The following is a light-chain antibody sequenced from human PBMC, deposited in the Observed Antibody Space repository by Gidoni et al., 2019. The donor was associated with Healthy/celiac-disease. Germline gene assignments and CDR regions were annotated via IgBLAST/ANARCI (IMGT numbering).Light chain of an antibody. CDR2: QDS. CDR1: KLGDKY. CDR3: QAWDSSTVV. Sequence: SYELTQPRSVSVSPGQTASITCSGDKLGDKYACWYQQKPGQYPVLVIYQDSKRPSGIPERFSGSNSGNTATLTISGTQAMDEADYYCQAWDSSTVVFGGGTKLTVL. J-gene: IGLJ2*01. V-gene: IGLV3-1*01.